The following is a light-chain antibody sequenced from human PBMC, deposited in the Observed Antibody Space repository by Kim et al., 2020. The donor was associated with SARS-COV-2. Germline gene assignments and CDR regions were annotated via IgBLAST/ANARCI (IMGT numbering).Light chain of an antibody. CDR2: WAS. V-gene: IGKV4-1*01. CDR3: QQFYATPRT. J-gene: IGKJ1*01. Sequence: ATINCRSSQTVLYNSNNKNYLAWYQQKPGQPPKLLIYWASTRESGVPDRFSGSGSGTDFTLTISSLQAEDVADYYCQQFYATPRTFGQGTKVDIK. CDR1: QTVLYNSNNKNY.